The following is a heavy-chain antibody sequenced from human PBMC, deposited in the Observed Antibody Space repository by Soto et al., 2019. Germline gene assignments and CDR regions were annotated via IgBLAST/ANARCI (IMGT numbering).Heavy chain of an antibody. D-gene: IGHD2-21*01. V-gene: IGHV3-74*01. Sequence: EVQLVESGGGLVQPGGSLRLSCAASGFTFSSNWMHWVRQVPGKGLVWVSRINTDGSATNYADSVKGRFTTPRDHAKTMLYLQMNSLGVEDTAVYYCARDGEGYWGQGTLVTVSS. CDR1: GFTFSSNW. CDR3: ARDGEGY. J-gene: IGHJ4*02. CDR2: INTDGSAT.